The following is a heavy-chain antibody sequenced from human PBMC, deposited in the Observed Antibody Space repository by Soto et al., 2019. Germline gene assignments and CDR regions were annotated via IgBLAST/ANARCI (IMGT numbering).Heavy chain of an antibody. CDR3: ARTRGYYYGMDV. V-gene: IGHV1-46*01. J-gene: IGHJ6*02. CDR1: GYTFTSYY. Sequence: ASVKVPCKASGYTFTSYYMHWVRQAPGQGLEWMGIINPSGGSTSYAQKFQGRVTMTRDTSTSTVYVELSSLRSEDTAVYYCARTRGYYYGMDVWGQGTTVTVSS. CDR2: INPSGGST.